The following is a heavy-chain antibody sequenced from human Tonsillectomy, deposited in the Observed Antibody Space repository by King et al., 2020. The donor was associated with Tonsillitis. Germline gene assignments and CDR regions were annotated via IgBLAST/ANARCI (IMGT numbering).Heavy chain of an antibody. Sequence: VQLVESGGGVVQPGRSLRLSCAASGFTFNNYAMHWVRQAPGKGLEWVAVISYDESNKFYADSVKGRFTVSRDSSKNTLHLLLNSLRPEDTAFYYCAKDRVPVAVAGEMDVWGKGTTVTVSS. CDR2: ISYDESNK. J-gene: IGHJ6*04. CDR3: AKDRVPVAVAGEMDV. V-gene: IGHV3-30*17. CDR1: GFTFNNYA. D-gene: IGHD6-19*01.